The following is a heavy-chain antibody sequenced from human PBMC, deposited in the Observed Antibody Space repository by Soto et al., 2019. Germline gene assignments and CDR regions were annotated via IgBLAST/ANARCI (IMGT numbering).Heavy chain of an antibody. Sequence: HPGGSLRLSCAASGFILSSYAMSWVRQAPGKGLEWVSSISGRDDSTYYADSVKGRFTISRDNSKNTLFLQMNSLRAEDTAVYYCARVSPFYDFRSGYKGTFDPWGQGTLVTVSS. V-gene: IGHV3-23*01. CDR3: ARVSPFYDFRSGYKGTFDP. D-gene: IGHD3-3*01. CDR1: GFILSSYA. J-gene: IGHJ5*02. CDR2: ISGRDDST.